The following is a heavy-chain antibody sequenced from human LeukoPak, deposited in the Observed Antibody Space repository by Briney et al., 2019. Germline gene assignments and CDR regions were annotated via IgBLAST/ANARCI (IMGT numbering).Heavy chain of an antibody. CDR1: GFTFSSYS. CDR3: ASLRGTALDY. CDR2: ISSSSSTI. J-gene: IGHJ4*02. V-gene: IGHV3-48*01. Sequence: GGSLRLSCAASGFTFSSYSMNWVRQAPGKGLEWVSYISSSSSTIYYADSVKGRFTISRDNAKNSLYLQMNSLRAEDTAVYYCASLRGTALDYWGQGTLVTVSS.